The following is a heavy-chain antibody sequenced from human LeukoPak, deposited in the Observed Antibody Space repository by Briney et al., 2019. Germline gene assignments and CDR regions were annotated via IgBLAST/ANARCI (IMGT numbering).Heavy chain of an antibody. Sequence: SETLSLTCAVSGGSISSSNWWSWVRQPPGKGLEWIGEIYHSGSTNYNPSLKSRVTISVDKSKNQFSLKLSSVTAADTAVYYCASQLGTVTTFDYWGQGTLVTVSS. V-gene: IGHV4-4*02. J-gene: IGHJ4*02. CDR2: IYHSGST. D-gene: IGHD4-17*01. CDR1: GGSISSSNW. CDR3: ASQLGTVTTFDY.